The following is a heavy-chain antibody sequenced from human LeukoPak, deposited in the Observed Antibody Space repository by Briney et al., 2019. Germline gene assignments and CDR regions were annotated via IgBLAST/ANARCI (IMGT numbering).Heavy chain of an antibody. J-gene: IGHJ4*02. CDR2: INPNSGGT. D-gene: IGHD3-22*01. CDR1: GYTFTSYY. V-gene: IGHV1-2*02. Sequence: ASVKVSCKASGYTFTSYYMHWVRQAPGQGLEWMGWINPNSGGTNYAQKFQGRVTMTRDTSISTAYMELSRLRSDDTAVYYCARSYDSSGYSDFDYWGQGTLVTVSS. CDR3: ARSYDSSGYSDFDY.